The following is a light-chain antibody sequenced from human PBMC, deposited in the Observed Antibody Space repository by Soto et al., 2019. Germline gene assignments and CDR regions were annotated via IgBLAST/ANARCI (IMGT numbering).Light chain of an antibody. J-gene: IGLJ3*02. CDR1: DGDVGGYRY. V-gene: IGLV2-11*01. CDR3: SSGNYV. Sequence: QSALTQPRSVSGSPGQSVTISCTVPDGDVGGYRYVSWYQQLPDKAPKLVLYGVNKRPSGVPDRFFGSKSGKTASLTISGLQTEDEADYYCSSGNYVFGGGTKLTVL. CDR2: GVN.